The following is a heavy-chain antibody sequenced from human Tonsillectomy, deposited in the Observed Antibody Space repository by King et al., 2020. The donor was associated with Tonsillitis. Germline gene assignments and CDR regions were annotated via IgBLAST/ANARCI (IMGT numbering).Heavy chain of an antibody. Sequence: QLQESGPGLVKPSETLSLTCTVSGGSIRSSSYYWGGIRQPPGKGLEWIGSIYYSGSIYYNPALKSRVTISVDTSKNQFSLKLSSVTAADTAVYYCARQLAGFGEYYFDYWGQGTLVTVSS. V-gene: IGHV4-39*01. CDR2: IYYSGSI. J-gene: IGHJ4*02. CDR3: ARQLAGFGEYYFDY. D-gene: IGHD3-16*01. CDR1: GGSIRSSSYY.